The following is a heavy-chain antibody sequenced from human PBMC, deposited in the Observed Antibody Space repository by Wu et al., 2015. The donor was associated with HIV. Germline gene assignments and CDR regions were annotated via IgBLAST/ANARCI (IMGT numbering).Heavy chain of an antibody. CDR3: ARELLWGEDF. Sequence: ASGGTFSSYTFNRVRQAPGQGLEWMGRIIPISGTTDYAQKFQGRITITADESTRTTYMELSSLRYEDTAVYFCARELLWGEDFWGQGTRVTVSS. CDR1: GGTFSSYT. D-gene: IGHD2-21*01. V-gene: IGHV1-69*15. CDR2: IIPISGTT. J-gene: IGHJ4*02.